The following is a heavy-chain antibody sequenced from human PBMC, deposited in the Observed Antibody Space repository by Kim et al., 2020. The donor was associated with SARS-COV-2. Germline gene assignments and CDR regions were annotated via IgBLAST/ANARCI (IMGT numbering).Heavy chain of an antibody. V-gene: IGHV3-74*01. J-gene: IGHJ5*02. D-gene: IGHD3-22*01. CDR3: ARVPGYYYDSSGYYETNWFDP. Sequence: GGSLRLSCAASGFTFSSYWMHWVRQAPGKGLVWVSRINSDGSSTSYADSVKGRFTISRDNAKNTLYLQMNSLRAEDTAVYYCARVPGYYYDSSGYYETNWFDPWGQGTLVTVSA. CDR2: INSDGSST. CDR1: GFTFSSYW.